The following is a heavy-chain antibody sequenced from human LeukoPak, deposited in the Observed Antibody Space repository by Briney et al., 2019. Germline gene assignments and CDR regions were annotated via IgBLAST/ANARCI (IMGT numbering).Heavy chain of an antibody. Sequence: GGSLRPSCAASGFTFSGYSMIWVRQAPGKGLEWVSSISSSSNYIYYADSVKGRFTISRDNAKNSLYLQMNSLRAEDTAVYYCTRDRSGTTYYYQGMDVWGQGTTVTVSS. CDR3: TRDRSGTTYYYQGMDV. J-gene: IGHJ6*02. V-gene: IGHV3-21*01. CDR1: GFTFSGYS. CDR2: ISSSSNYI. D-gene: IGHD1-1*01.